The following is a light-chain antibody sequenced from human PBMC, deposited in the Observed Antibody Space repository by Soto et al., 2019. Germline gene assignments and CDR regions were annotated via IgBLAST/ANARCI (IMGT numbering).Light chain of an antibody. CDR1: QSIRSSY. CDR2: GAS. J-gene: IGKJ1*01. Sequence: EIQLTQAPGTRAWSRGNIATLSCRASQSIRSSYSALHQQRPGHAPRLLIYGASSRATGIPERFSGSGSGTEFTIPLSRLAPEYFAVYYCQQRTGSRTFGQGTQVDIK. CDR3: QQRTGSRT. V-gene: IGKV3-20*01.